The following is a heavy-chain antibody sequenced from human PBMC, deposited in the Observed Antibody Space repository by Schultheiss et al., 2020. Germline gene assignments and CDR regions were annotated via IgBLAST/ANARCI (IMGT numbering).Heavy chain of an antibody. CDR3: AKGISTFDFYYTMDV. CDR1: GFSLSDYA. J-gene: IGHJ6*02. Sequence: GGSLRLSCAVSGFSLSDYAMHWVRQAPGKGLEWVSVFTGRGGETFYADSVKGRFTISRDMSRNTLYLQLNSLRVEDTAKYYCAKGISTFDFYYTMDVWGQGTTVTVSS. V-gene: IGHV3-23*01. D-gene: IGHD3-10*01. CDR2: FTGRGGET.